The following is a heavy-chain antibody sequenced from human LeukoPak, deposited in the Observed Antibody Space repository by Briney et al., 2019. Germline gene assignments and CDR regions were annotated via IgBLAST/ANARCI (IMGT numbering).Heavy chain of an antibody. CDR3: ARVRRYCSSTSCYIFDY. J-gene: IGHJ4*02. D-gene: IGHD2-2*01. CDR1: GGSISSYY. V-gene: IGHV4-4*07. Sequence: SETLSLTCTVSGGSISSYYWSWIRQPAGKGLEWIGRIYTSGSTNYNPSLKSRVTMSVDTSKNQCSLKLSSVTAADTAVYYCARVRRYCSSTSCYIFDYWGQGTLVTVSS. CDR2: IYTSGST.